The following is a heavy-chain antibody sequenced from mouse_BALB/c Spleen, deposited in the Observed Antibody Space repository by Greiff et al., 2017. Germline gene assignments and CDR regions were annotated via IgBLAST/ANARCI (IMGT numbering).Heavy chain of an antibody. CDR3: ARYGIQTYYFDY. CDR2: ISYSGST. Sequence: VQLQQSGPSLVTPSQTLSLTCSVTGDSITSGYWNWIRKFPGNKLEYMGYISYSGSTYYNPSLKSRISITRDTSKNQYYLQLNSVTTEDTATYYCARYGIQTYYFDYWGQGTTLTVSS. CDR1: GDSITSGY. J-gene: IGHJ2*01. V-gene: IGHV3-8*02.